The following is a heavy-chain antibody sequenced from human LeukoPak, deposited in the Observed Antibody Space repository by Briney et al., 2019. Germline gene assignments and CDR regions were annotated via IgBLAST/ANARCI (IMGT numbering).Heavy chain of an antibody. CDR3: AQGEHIVVVTALFDY. CDR1: GFTFSSYG. CDR2: ISYDGSNK. J-gene: IGHJ4*02. D-gene: IGHD2-21*02. V-gene: IGHV3-30*18. Sequence: GRSLRLSCAASGFTFSSYGMNWVRQAPGKGLEWVAVISYDGSNKYYAYSVNGRFTISRDNSKNTLYLQMNSLRAEDTGVYYCAQGEHIVVVTALFDYWGQGPLVTVSS.